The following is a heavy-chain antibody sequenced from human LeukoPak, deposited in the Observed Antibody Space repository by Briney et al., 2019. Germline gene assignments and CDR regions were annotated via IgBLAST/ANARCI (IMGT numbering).Heavy chain of an antibody. CDR2: IYSGGNT. D-gene: IGHD1-26*01. J-gene: IGHJ5*02. V-gene: IGHV3-53*05. Sequence: GGSLRLSCAASGFTVSSNYMSWVRQAQATGLEWVSIIYSGGNTYYADSVKGRFTISRDNSKNTLYLQMNSLRAEDTAVYYCAKVGATSECAWGQGTLVTVSS. CDR1: GFTVSSNY. CDR3: AKVGATSECA.